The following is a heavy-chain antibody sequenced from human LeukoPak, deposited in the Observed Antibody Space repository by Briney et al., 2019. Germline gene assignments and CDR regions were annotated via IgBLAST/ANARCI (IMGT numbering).Heavy chain of an antibody. CDR3: AKDPVRYCSSTSCPHYFDY. CDR1: GFTFSSYW. CDR2: IKQDGSEK. V-gene: IGHV3-7*01. Sequence: GGSLRLSCAASGFTFSSYWMSWVRQAPGKGLEWVANIKQDGSEKYYVDSVKGRFTVSRDNAKNSLYLQMNSLRAEDTAVYYCAKDPVRYCSSTSCPHYFDYWGQGTLVTVSS. D-gene: IGHD2-2*01. J-gene: IGHJ4*02.